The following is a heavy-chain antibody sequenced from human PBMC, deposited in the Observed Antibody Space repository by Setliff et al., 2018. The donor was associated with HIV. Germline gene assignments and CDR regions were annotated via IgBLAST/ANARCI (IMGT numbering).Heavy chain of an antibody. J-gene: IGHJ5*02. D-gene: IGHD6-13*01. V-gene: IGHV1-18*01. CDR2: INTHNGNT. CDR3: ARATGAADL. CDR1: GYIFTTFG. Sequence: ASVKISCKASGYIFTTFGFSWVRQAPGQGLEWMGWINTHNGNTHYAQRFQGRVTMTRDTSTTTAYMELRSLRSDDTAVYYCARATGAADLWGQGTKVTVSS.